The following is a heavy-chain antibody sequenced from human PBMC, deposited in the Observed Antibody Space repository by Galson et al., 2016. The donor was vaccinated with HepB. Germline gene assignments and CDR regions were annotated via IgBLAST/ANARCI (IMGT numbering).Heavy chain of an antibody. V-gene: IGHV3-53*04. Sequence: SLRLSCAASGFTVRSNYMSWVRQAPGKGLEWVSVIYSAGSAYYADSVKGRFTISRHNLKNTLYLQMNSLRAEDTAVYYCARNRGSYYYGMDVWGQGTTVTVSS. CDR3: ARNRGSYYYGMDV. D-gene: IGHD3-16*01. CDR1: GFTVRSNY. CDR2: IYSAGSA. J-gene: IGHJ6*02.